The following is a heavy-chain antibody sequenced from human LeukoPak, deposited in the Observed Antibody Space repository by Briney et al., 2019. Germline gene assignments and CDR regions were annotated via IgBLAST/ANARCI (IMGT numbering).Heavy chain of an antibody. CDR3: ASRRIVVVPAAPFDY. D-gene: IGHD2-2*01. CDR2: INHSGST. V-gene: IGHV4-34*01. J-gene: IGHJ4*02. CDR1: GGSFSGYY. Sequence: SETRSLTCAVYGGSFSGYYWSWIRQPPGKGLEWIGEINHSGSTNYNPSLKSRVTISVDTSKNQFSLKLSSVTAADTAVYYCASRRIVVVPAAPFDYWGQGTLATVSS.